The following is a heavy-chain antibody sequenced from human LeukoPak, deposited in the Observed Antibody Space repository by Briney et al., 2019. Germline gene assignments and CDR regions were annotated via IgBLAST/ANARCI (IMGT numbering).Heavy chain of an antibody. CDR1: GFTFSSYS. D-gene: IGHD3-22*01. Sequence: GGSLRLSCAASGFTFSSYSMNWVRQAPGKGLEWVSYISSSSSTIYYADSVKGRFTISRDNAKNSLYLQKNSLRAEDTAVYYCARGSGAIVVVDNDYWGQGTLVTVSS. CDR2: ISSSSSTI. J-gene: IGHJ4*02. V-gene: IGHV3-48*01. CDR3: ARGSGAIVVVDNDY.